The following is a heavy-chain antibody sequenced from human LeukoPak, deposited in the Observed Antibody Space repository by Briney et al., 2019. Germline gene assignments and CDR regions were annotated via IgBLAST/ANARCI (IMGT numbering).Heavy chain of an antibody. Sequence: PGGSLRLSCAASGFTFSSYSMNWVRPAPGKGLEWVSSISSSSSYIYYADSVKGRFTISRDKAKNSLYLQMNSLRGEDTAVYYCARGAAVAVLYCYWGQGTLVTVSS. CDR3: ARGAAVAVLYCY. V-gene: IGHV3-21*01. CDR2: ISSSSSYI. CDR1: GFTFSSYS. D-gene: IGHD2-15*01. J-gene: IGHJ4*02.